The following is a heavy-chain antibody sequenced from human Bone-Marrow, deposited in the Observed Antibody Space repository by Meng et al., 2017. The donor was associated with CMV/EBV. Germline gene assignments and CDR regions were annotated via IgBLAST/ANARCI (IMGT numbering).Heavy chain of an antibody. CDR1: GFTFSSYS. D-gene: IGHD1-7*01. CDR2: ISSSSSYI. V-gene: IGHV3-21*01. CDR3: ARDREYNWNYLPYYYYYGMDV. J-gene: IGHJ6*02. Sequence: GESLKISCAASGFTFSSYSMNWVRQAPGKGLEWVPSISSSSSYIYYADSVKGRFTISRDNAKNSLYLQMNSLRAEDTAVYYCARDREYNWNYLPYYYYYGMDVWGQGTTVTVSS.